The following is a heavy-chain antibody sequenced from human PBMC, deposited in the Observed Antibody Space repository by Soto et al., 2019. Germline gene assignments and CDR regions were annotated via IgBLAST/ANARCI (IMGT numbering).Heavy chain of an antibody. Sequence: QVQLVQSGAEVKKPGSSVKVSCKASGGTFSSYGISWVRQAPGQGLEWMGGIIPIFGTANYAQKFQGRVTIIADESTSTAYMELSSLRSEDTAVYYCASRLYDISGYVHFQHWGQGTLVTVSS. CDR2: IIPIFGTA. J-gene: IGHJ1*01. CDR1: GGTFSSYG. D-gene: IGHD3-22*01. V-gene: IGHV1-69*01. CDR3: ASRLYDISGYVHFQH.